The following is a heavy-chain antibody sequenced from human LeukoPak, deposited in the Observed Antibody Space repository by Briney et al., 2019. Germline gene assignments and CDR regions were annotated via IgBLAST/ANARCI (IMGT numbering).Heavy chain of an antibody. V-gene: IGHV3-23*01. D-gene: IGHD3-22*01. J-gene: IGHJ4*02. CDR1: GFTFSSYA. CDR2: ISSSGSST. CDR3: AREGVRYDSTGYYYYDYFDY. Sequence: GGSLRLSCAASGFTFSSYAMSWVRQAPGKGLEWVSAISSSGSSTYYADSVKGRFTISRDNAKNSLYLQMNSLRAEDTALYYCAREGVRYDSTGYYYYDYFDYWGQGTLVTVSS.